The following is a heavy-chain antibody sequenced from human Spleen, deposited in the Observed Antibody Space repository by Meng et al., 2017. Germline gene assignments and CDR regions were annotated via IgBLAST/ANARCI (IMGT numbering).Heavy chain of an antibody. CDR1: GFTFSNYA. CDR2: ISGSGAYT. V-gene: IGHV3-23*01. Sequence: GESLKISCAASGFTFSNYALTWVRQAPGKGLEWVSSISGSGAYTHYADSVRGRFTISRHNSKNTLYLQVNSLRAEDTALYYCAKYSYGLGDYFDYWGQGALVTVSS. J-gene: IGHJ4*02. CDR3: AKYSYGLGDYFDY. D-gene: IGHD3-10*01.